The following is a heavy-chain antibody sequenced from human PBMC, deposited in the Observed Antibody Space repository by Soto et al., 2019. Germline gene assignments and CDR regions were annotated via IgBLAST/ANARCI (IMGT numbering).Heavy chain of an antibody. CDR3: SSRTYAMDV. Sequence: QVQLQESGPGLVKPSGTLSLTCAVSGGSISSSNWWSWVRQPPGKGLEWIGEIFHNGNTYSNPSLTVRVTMSVVKSKNQFSLSLNSVTAADTAVYYCSSRTYAMDVWGQGTTVTVSS. V-gene: IGHV4-4*02. CDR2: IFHNGNT. J-gene: IGHJ6*02. CDR1: GGSISSSNW.